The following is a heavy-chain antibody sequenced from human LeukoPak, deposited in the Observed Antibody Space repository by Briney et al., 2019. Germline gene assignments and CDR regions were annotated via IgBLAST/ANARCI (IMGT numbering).Heavy chain of an antibody. CDR3: ARGYSDYRGEDFDY. Sequence: GGSLRLSCAASGFTFSNYWMSWVRQAPGKGLEWVANVNQDGSEKYYVDSVKGRFTISRDNSKNSLYLQMNSLRDEDTAVYYCARGYSDYRGEDFDYWGQGTLVTVSS. CDR2: VNQDGSEK. V-gene: IGHV3-7*04. D-gene: IGHD4-11*01. CDR1: GFTFSNYW. J-gene: IGHJ4*02.